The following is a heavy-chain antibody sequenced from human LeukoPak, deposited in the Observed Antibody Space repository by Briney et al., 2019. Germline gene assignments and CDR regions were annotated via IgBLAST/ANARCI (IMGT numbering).Heavy chain of an antibody. Sequence: PGGSLRLSCAASGFTFNSYSMNWVRQAPGKGLEWVSSIESSSTYIYYADSVKGRFTISRDNSKNTLYLQMNSLRAEDTAVYYCARDRAYCSGGSCYLYYFDYWGQGTLVTVSS. D-gene: IGHD2-15*01. J-gene: IGHJ4*02. V-gene: IGHV3-21*01. CDR2: IESSSTYI. CDR3: ARDRAYCSGGSCYLYYFDY. CDR1: GFTFNSYS.